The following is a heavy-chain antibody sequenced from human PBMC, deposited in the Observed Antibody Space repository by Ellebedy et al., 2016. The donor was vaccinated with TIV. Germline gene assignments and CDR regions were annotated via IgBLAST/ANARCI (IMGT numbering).Heavy chain of an antibody. V-gene: IGHV3-30-3*01. CDR1: GFTFSPYS. CDR3: ARGLISGYYAGHAFDI. J-gene: IGHJ3*02. Sequence: PGGSLRLSCAASGFTFSPYSMTWVRQAPGKGLEWVADISYAGSTKYADSVKGRFTISRDNSNNTLYLQMNSLGAEDTAVYYCARGLISGYYAGHAFDIWGQGTMVTVSS. CDR2: ISYAGSTK. D-gene: IGHD3-22*01.